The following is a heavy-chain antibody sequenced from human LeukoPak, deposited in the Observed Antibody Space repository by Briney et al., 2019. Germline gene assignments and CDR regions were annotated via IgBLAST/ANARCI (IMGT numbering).Heavy chain of an antibody. CDR2: INPNNGGT. D-gene: IGHD7-27*01. CDR3: ARGPATGDFDY. V-gene: IGHV1-2*02. J-gene: IGHJ4*02. Sequence: ASVTVSCKASGYTFTGIYIHWVRQTPGQGFEWMGWINPNNGGTNFAQKFQGRFTMTRDTSVRSAYMELTSLDSDDTAIYYCARGPATGDFDYWGQGTLVTVSS. CDR1: GYTFTGIY.